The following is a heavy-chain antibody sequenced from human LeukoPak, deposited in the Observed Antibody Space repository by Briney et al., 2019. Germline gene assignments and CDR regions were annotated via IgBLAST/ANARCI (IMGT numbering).Heavy chain of an antibody. J-gene: IGHJ6*02. Sequence: GRSLRLSCSTSVFTFTNYVMHWVRQAPGKGLEWVAVIWYDGSIKYYADSVKGRFTISRDNSKTTLYLQMNSLRTEDTAVYYCARGLPNYYGMDVWGQGTTVTVSS. CDR2: IWYDGSIK. CDR3: ARGLPNYYGMDV. V-gene: IGHV3-33*01. CDR1: VFTFTNYV.